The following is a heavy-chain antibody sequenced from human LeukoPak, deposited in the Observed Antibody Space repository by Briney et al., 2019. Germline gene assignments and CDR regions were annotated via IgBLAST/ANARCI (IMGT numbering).Heavy chain of an antibody. D-gene: IGHD3-22*01. CDR2: ISWNSGGI. Sequence: RPGGSLRLSCSASGFTFDDYAIQSVRQVPGKGLGWVSSISWNSGGIVYADSVKGRFTISRDNAKNSLYLQMNSLRAEDTAFYYCAKDLGAYYYESRGSDYWGQGILVTVSS. J-gene: IGHJ4*02. CDR1: GFTFDDYA. CDR3: AKDLGAYYYESRGSDY. V-gene: IGHV3-9*01.